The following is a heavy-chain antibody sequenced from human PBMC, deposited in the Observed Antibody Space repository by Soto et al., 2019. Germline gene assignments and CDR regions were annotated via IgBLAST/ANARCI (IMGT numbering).Heavy chain of an antibody. Sequence: GGSLRLSCAASGFTFSSYAMSWVRQAPGKGLEWVSAISGSGGSTYYADSVKGRFTISRDNSKNTLYLQMNSLRAEDTAVYYCAKDGLGYYDFWSGYYPIDYWGQGPLVTVSS. CDR2: ISGSGGST. V-gene: IGHV3-23*01. CDR1: GFTFSSYA. D-gene: IGHD3-3*01. CDR3: AKDGLGYYDFWSGYYPIDY. J-gene: IGHJ4*02.